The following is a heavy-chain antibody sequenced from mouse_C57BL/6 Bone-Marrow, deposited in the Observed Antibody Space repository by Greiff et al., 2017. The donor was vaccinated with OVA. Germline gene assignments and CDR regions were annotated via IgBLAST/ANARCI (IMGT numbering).Heavy chain of an antibody. CDR3: ARGYYYGSSDDLYYFNF. Sequence: QVQLQQPGAELVKPGASVKLSCKASGYTFTSYWMQWVKQRPGHGLEWIGELDPSDSYTNYNQKFKGKATLTVDTSSSTAYMQLSSLTSEDSAVYYCARGYYYGSSDDLYYFNFWGQGTTPTVSS. D-gene: IGHD1-1*01. CDR2: LDPSDSYT. V-gene: IGHV1-50*01. J-gene: IGHJ2*01. CDR1: GYTFTSYW.